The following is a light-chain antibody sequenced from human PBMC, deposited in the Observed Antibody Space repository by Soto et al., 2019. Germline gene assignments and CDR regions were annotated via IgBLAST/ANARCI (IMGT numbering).Light chain of an antibody. CDR1: SSDVGGYNY. CDR2: DVS. Sequence: QSALTQPASVSGSPGQSITISRTGTSSDVGGYNYVSWYQQHPGKAPKLMIYDVSNRPSGVSNRFSGYKSGNTAFLNISGLHAEDEADYYCSSYTSLSTLLFGRGTKLTVL. CDR3: SSYTSLSTLL. J-gene: IGLJ2*01. V-gene: IGLV2-14*01.